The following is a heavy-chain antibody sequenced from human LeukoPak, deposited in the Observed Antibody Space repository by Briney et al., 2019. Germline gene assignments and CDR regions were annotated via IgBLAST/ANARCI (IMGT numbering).Heavy chain of an antibody. J-gene: IGHJ4*02. CDR2: ISTDGSRT. CDR3: ASGGYGDPYFDY. V-gene: IGHV3-74*01. D-gene: IGHD4-17*01. Sequence: GGSLRLSCAASGFTFSSYWMHWVRQAPGKGLVWVSRISTDGSRTNYADSVKGRFTISRDNAKNTLYLQMSSLRGEDTAVYFCASGGYGDPYFDYWGQGSLVTVSS. CDR1: GFTFSSYW.